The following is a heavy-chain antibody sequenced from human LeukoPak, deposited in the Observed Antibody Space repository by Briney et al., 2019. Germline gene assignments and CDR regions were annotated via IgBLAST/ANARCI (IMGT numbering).Heavy chain of an antibody. Sequence: SETLSLTCTVSGGSISSYYWSWIRQPPGKGLEWIGYIYYSGSTNYNPSLKSRVTISVDTSTNQFSLKLSSVTAADTAVYYCARGWDLGGHLDYWGQGTLVTVSS. CDR1: GGSISSYY. CDR3: ARGWDLGGHLDY. V-gene: IGHV4-59*01. CDR2: IYYSGST. J-gene: IGHJ4*02. D-gene: IGHD1-26*01.